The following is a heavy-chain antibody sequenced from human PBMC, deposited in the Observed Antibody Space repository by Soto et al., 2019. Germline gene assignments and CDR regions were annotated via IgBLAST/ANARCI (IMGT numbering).Heavy chain of an antibody. J-gene: IGHJ5*02. CDR1: GFTFSSYA. Sequence: GGSLRLSCAASGFTFSSYAMHWVRQAPGKGLEWVAVISYDGSNKYYADSVKGRFTISRDNSKNTLYLQMNSLRAEDTAVYYCARDPVLNCGGDCYPSNWFDPWGQGTLVTVSS. D-gene: IGHD2-21*02. CDR3: ARDPVLNCGGDCYPSNWFDP. V-gene: IGHV3-30-3*01. CDR2: ISYDGSNK.